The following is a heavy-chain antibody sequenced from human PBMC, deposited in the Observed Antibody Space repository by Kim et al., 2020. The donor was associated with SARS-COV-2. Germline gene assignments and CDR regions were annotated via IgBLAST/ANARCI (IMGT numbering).Heavy chain of an antibody. CDR3: ARGGTYYDILTGYYH. Sequence: QKVQGRVTITADESTSTAYMELSSLRSEDTAVYYCARGGTYYDILTGYYHWGQGTLVTVSS. J-gene: IGHJ4*02. V-gene: IGHV1-69*01. D-gene: IGHD3-9*01.